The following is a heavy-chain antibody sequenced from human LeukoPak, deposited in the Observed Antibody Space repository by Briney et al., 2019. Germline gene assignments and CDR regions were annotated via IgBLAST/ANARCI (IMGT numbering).Heavy chain of an antibody. J-gene: IGHJ4*02. CDR2: LYSNGNT. CDR3: ARGVEPLAANTLAY. CDR1: GFTVITND. Sequence: GGSLRLSCAASGFTVITNDMTWVRQAPGKGLEWVSVLYSNGNTKYADSVQGRFTISRDNSKNTLNLEMNSLSPDDTAVYYCARGVEPLAANTLAYWGQGTLVTVSS. D-gene: IGHD1-14*01. V-gene: IGHV3-53*01.